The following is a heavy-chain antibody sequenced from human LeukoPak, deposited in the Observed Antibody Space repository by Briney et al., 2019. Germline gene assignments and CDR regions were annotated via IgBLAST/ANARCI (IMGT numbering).Heavy chain of an antibody. D-gene: IGHD3-16*01. V-gene: IGHV3-30*02. CDR1: GFTFSDYG. Sequence: GGSLRLSCAASGFTFSDYGMQWVRQAPGKGLEWVTFIRYDGSNKYYADSVKGRFTVSRDNSKNTLYLQMNSLRAEDAAVYYCAKDPGGEGYYFDYWGQGTLVSVSS. CDR3: AKDPGGEGYYFDY. J-gene: IGHJ4*02. CDR2: IRYDGSNK.